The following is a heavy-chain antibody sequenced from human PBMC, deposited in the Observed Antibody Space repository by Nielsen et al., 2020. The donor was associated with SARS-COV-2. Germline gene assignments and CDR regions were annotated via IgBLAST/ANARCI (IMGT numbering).Heavy chain of an antibody. CDR3: ASAASSSWKSATV. CDR1: GFTFSSYG. D-gene: IGHD3-22*01. Sequence: GESLKISCAASGFTFSSYGMHWVRQAPGKGLEWVAVISYDGSNKYYADSVRGRFTISRDNSKNTLYLQMNSLRAEDTAVYYCASAASSSWKSATVWGQGTTVTVFS. J-gene: IGHJ6*02. V-gene: IGHV3-30*03. CDR2: ISYDGSNK.